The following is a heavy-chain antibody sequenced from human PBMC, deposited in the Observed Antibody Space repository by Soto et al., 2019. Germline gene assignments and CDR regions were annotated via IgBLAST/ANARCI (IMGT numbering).Heavy chain of an antibody. CDR3: TRDRDYGGNWFGP. J-gene: IGHJ5*02. V-gene: IGHV3-74*01. Sequence: GRSMRLSCAAAGFTFSTYWMHWVRQVPGKGLVWVSRIKSDGSSTAYADSVKGRFTISRDNAKNTLFLQMNSLRAEDTAVYYCTRDRDYGGNWFGPWGQGTLVTVSS. CDR2: IKSDGSST. CDR1: GFTFSTYW. D-gene: IGHD4-17*01.